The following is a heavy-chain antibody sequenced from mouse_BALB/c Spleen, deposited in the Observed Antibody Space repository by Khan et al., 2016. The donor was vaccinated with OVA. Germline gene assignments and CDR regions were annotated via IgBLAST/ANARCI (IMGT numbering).Heavy chain of an antibody. J-gene: IGHJ3*01. V-gene: IGHV5-17*02. Sequence: EVELVESGGGLVQPGGSRKLSCTASGFTFRSFGMHWVSQAPEKGLEWVAYIGSDSSTIYYEDTVKGRFTISRDNPKNTLLLQLTSLRSEDTAMYYCASYRYGSWFASWGQGTLVTVSA. CDR2: IGSDSSTI. CDR1: GFTFRSFG. D-gene: IGHD2-14*01. CDR3: ASYRYGSWFAS.